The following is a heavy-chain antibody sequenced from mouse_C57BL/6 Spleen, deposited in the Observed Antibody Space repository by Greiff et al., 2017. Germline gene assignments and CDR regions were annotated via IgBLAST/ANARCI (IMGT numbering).Heavy chain of an antibody. Sequence: QVQLQQPGAELVKPGASVKLSCKASGYTFTSYWMQWVKQRPGQGLEWIGEIDPSDSYTNYNGKFKGKATLTADKSSSTAYMQLSSLTSEDSAVYFCARHLLFNFHYYAMDYWGQGTSVTVSS. CDR3: ARHLLFNFHYYAMDY. D-gene: IGHD2-10*01. V-gene: IGHV1-50*01. CDR2: IDPSDSYT. J-gene: IGHJ4*01. CDR1: GYTFTSYW.